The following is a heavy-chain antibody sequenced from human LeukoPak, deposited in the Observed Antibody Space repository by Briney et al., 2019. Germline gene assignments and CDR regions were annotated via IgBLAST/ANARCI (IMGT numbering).Heavy chain of an antibody. CDR2: FDPEDGET. CDR3: ATGITYDSSGYPIDY. J-gene: IGHJ4*02. D-gene: IGHD3-22*01. V-gene: IGHV1-24*01. CDR1: GYTLTELS. Sequence: ASVKVSCKVSGYTLTELSMHWVRQAPGKGLEWMGGFDPEDGETIYAQKFQGRVTMTEDTSTDAAYMELSSLRSEDTAVYYCATGITYDSSGYPIDYWGQGTLVTVSS.